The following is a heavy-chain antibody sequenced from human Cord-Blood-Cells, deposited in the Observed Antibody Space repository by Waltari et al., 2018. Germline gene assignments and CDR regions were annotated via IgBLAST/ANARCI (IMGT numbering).Heavy chain of an antibody. CDR2: FDPEDGET. CDR1: GYTLNELS. CDR3: AAEYCSGGSCEYYFDY. J-gene: IGHJ4*02. Sequence: QVQLVQSGAEVKKPGASVKVSCKVSGYTLNELSMHWVRQAPGKGLEWMGGFDPEDGETIYAQKFQGRVTMTEDTSTDTAYMELSSLRSEDTAVYYCAAEYCSGGSCEYYFDYWGQGTLVTVSS. V-gene: IGHV1-24*01. D-gene: IGHD2-15*01.